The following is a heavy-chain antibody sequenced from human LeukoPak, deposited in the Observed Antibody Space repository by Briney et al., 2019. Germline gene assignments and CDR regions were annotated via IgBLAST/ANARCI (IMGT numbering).Heavy chain of an antibody. CDR3: ARKATTGPTKAAFDI. V-gene: IGHV4-28*05. Sequence: SETLSLTCAVSGYSISSSNYWAWLRQPPGKGLEWIGHIYYSGSIYYNPSLKSRVTMSVDTSKNQFSLKLSSVTAVDTAVYYCARKATTGPTKAAFDIWGQGTMVTVSS. J-gene: IGHJ3*02. CDR2: IYYSGSI. CDR1: GYSISSSNY. D-gene: IGHD4-17*01.